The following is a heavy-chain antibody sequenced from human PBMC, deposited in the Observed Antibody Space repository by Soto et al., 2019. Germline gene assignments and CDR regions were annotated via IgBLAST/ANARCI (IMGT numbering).Heavy chain of an antibody. CDR2: ISGSGGST. Sequence: PGGSLRLSCAASGFTFSSYAMSWVRQAPGKGLEWVSAISGSGGSTYYADSVKGRFTISRDNSKNTLYLQMNSLRAEDTAVYYCAKTGFWSGSRVSAFDIWGQGTMVTVSS. D-gene: IGHD3-3*01. V-gene: IGHV3-23*01. CDR3: AKTGFWSGSRVSAFDI. J-gene: IGHJ3*02. CDR1: GFTFSSYA.